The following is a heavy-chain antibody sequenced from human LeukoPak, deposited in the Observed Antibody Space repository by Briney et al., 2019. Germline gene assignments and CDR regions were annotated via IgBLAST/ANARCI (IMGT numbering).Heavy chain of an antibody. J-gene: IGHJ4*02. CDR1: GFTFSNAW. Sequence: PGGSLRLSCAASGFTFSNAWMSWVRQAPGKGLEWVGRIKSKTDGGTTDYAAPVKGRFTISRDDSKNTLYLQMNSLKTEDTAVYYCTTDVPAYYYDSSGQGRYWGQGTLVTVSS. D-gene: IGHD3-22*01. V-gene: IGHV3-15*01. CDR2: IKSKTDGGTT. CDR3: TTDVPAYYYDSSGQGRY.